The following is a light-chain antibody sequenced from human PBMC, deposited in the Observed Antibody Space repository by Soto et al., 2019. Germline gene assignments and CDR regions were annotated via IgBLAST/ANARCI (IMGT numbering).Light chain of an antibody. CDR3: SSYTSSRV. V-gene: IGLV2-14*01. CDR2: EVS. Sequence: QSALTQPASLSGSPGQSITISCTGTSSDVGCYNYVSWYQQHPGKAPKLMIYEVSNRPSGVSNRFSGSKSGNTASLTISGLQAEDEADYYCSSYTSSRVFGGGTKLTVL. J-gene: IGLJ3*02. CDR1: SSDVGCYNY.